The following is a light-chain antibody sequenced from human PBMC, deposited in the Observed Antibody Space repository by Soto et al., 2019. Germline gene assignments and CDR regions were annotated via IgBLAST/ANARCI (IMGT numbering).Light chain of an antibody. CDR3: QHRFNWPWT. V-gene: IGKV3D-20*02. J-gene: IGKJ1*01. CDR1: QSISSNY. CDR2: GAS. Sequence: VLPQSPGPLSLSPGERAPLSCRASQSISSNYLAWYQQKPGQAPRLLIYGASSRATGIPDRFSGSGSGTDFTLTISSLEPEDFAVYYCQHRFNWPWTVGQGTKVDIK.